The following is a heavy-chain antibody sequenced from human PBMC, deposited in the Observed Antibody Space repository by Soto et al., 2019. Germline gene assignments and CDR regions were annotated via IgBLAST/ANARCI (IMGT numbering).Heavy chain of an antibody. CDR2: IYYSGST. V-gene: IGHV4-39*01. Sequence: SETLSLTCTVSGGSISSSSYYWGWIRQPPGKGLEWIGSIYYSGSTYYNPSLKSRVTISVDTSKNQFSLKLSSVTAADTAVYYCARNYGSGSYYNVIGRFDPWGQGTLVTVSS. CDR3: ARNYGSGSYYNVIGRFDP. CDR1: GGSISSSSYY. D-gene: IGHD3-10*01. J-gene: IGHJ5*02.